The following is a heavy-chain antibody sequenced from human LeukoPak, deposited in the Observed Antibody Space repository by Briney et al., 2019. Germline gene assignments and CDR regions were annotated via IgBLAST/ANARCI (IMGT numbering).Heavy chain of an antibody. CDR3: ARDVGEYCSSTNCYASHY. CDR1: GYIFTGYY. CDR2: ISPHSGGT. Sequence: ASVKVSCKASGYIFTGYYMHWVRQAPGQGLEWMGWISPHSGGTNYAQKFQGGVTMTRDTSITTAYMELSSLRSDDTPVYYCARDVGEYCSSTNCYASHYWGQGTLVTVS. D-gene: IGHD2-2*01. J-gene: IGHJ4*02. V-gene: IGHV1-2*02.